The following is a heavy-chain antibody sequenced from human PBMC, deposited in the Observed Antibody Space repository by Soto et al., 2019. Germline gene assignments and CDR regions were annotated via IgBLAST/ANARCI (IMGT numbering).Heavy chain of an antibody. D-gene: IGHD3-16*01. CDR1: GYTLIRYG. CDR3: ARGGDYYEVWGKMIYYGLDF. CDR2: ISAYNDYT. V-gene: IGHV1-18*01. Sequence: QVRLVQSAAEEKKPGASVKVSCKASGYTLIRYGITWVRQAPGQGLERMGWISAYNDYTNYAQKLQGRVTMTTDTSTSTFYMKLRSLRADDTAVYYCARGGDYYEVWGKMIYYGLDFWGQWTTVTVS. J-gene: IGHJ6*02.